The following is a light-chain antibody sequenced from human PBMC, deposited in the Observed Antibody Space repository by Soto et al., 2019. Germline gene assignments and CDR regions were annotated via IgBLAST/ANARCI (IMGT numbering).Light chain of an antibody. V-gene: IGKV1-5*01. CDR1: QSISSW. Sequence: DIQMTQSPSTLSASVGDRATITCRSSQSISSWLAWYQQKPGTAPKLLIYDASSLESGVPSRFSGSGSGTEFTLTIRSLQPEDFATYYCQQSYTAPLTFGGGTKVDIK. CDR3: QQSYTAPLT. J-gene: IGKJ4*01. CDR2: DAS.